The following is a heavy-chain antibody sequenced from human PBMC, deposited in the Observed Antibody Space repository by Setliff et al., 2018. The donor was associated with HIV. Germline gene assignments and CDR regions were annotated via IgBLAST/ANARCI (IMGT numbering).Heavy chain of an antibody. V-gene: IGHV4-59*12. J-gene: IGHJ4*02. CDR3: ATGLIMAPDY. D-gene: IGHD2-8*01. CDR1: GGSISSYY. CDR2: ISYSGST. Sequence: SETLSLTCTVSGGSISSYYWSWIRQPPGKGLEWIGYISYSGSTNYNPSLKSRVTMSVDTSKNQFSLKLSSVTAADTAVYYCATGLIMAPDYWGQGSLVTVSS.